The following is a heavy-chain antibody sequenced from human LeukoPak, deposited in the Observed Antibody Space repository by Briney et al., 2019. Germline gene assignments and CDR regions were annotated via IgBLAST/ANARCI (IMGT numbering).Heavy chain of an antibody. CDR3: AREYYYDSSGYYPLDY. CDR1: GYTFTGYY. V-gene: IGHV1-2*02. J-gene: IGHJ4*02. D-gene: IGHD3-22*01. CDR2: INPNSGGT. Sequence: GGLVKFSCQASGYTFTGYYMHWVRPAPGQGLEWMGWINPNSGGTNYAQKFQGRVTMTRDTSISTAYMELSRLRSDDTAVYYCAREYYYDSSGYYPLDYWGQGTLVTVSS.